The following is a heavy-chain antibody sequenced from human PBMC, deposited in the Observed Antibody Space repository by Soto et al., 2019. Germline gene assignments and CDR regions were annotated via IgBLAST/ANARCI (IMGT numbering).Heavy chain of an antibody. CDR2: IWYDGSNK. Sequence: GGSLRLSCAASGFTFSSYGMHWVRQAPGKGLEWVAVIWYDGSNKYYADSVKGRFTISRDNSKNTRYLQMNSLRAEDTAVYYCVRVIVRYCSGGSCLYGMDVWGQGTTVTVSS. V-gene: IGHV3-33*01. D-gene: IGHD2-15*01. CDR1: GFTFSSYG. CDR3: VRVIVRYCSGGSCLYGMDV. J-gene: IGHJ6*02.